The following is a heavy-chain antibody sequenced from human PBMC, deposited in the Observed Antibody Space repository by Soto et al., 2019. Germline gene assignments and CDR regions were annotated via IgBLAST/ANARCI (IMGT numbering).Heavy chain of an antibody. Sequence: GESLKISCKGSGYSFTSYWISWVRQMPGKGLEWMGRIDPSDSYTNYSPSFQGHVTISADKSISTAYLQWSSLKASDTAMYYCARLKAAVGDKDLPFDYGGRGTLVTVSS. CDR2: IDPSDSYT. CDR3: ARLKAAVGDKDLPFDY. V-gene: IGHV5-10-1*01. J-gene: IGHJ4*02. D-gene: IGHD6-13*01. CDR1: GYSFTSYW.